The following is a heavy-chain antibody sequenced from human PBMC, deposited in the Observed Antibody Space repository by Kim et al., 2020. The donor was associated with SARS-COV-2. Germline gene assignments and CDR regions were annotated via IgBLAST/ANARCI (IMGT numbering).Heavy chain of an antibody. D-gene: IGHD6-19*01. Sequence: SQTLSLTCAISGDSVSSNSAAWNWIRQSPSRGLEWLGRTYYRSKWYNDYAVSVKSRITINPDTSKNQFSLQLNSVTPEDTAVYYCAREGYSSGWHKDSLFAYWGQGTLVTVSS. V-gene: IGHV6-1*01. CDR3: AREGYSSGWHKDSLFAY. CDR2: TYYRSKWYN. CDR1: GDSVSSNSAA. J-gene: IGHJ4*02.